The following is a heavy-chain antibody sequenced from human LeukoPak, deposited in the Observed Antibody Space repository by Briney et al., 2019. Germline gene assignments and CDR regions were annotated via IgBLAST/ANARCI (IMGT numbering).Heavy chain of an antibody. J-gene: IGHJ4*02. CDR1: GYSISSGYY. V-gene: IGHV4-38-2*02. D-gene: IGHD3-10*01. Sequence: SETLSLTCTVSGYSISSGYYWGWIRQPPGKGLEWIGSIYHSGSTYYNPSLKSRVTISVDTSKNQFSLKLTSVTAADTAVYYCAREPLYGSGSYPYWGQGTLVTVSS. CDR3: AREPLYGSGSYPY. CDR2: IYHSGST.